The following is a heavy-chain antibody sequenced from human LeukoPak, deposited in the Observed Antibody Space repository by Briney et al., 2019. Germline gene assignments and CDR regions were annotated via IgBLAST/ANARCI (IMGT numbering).Heavy chain of an antibody. CDR2: IYHSGST. V-gene: IGHV4-38-2*02. Sequence: SETLSLTCTVSGYSISSGYYWGWIRQPPGKGLEWIGSIYHSGSTYYSPSLKSRVTISVDTSKSQFSLKVRYVTAADTAVYYCARGLNDSWAGENYWGQGTLVTVSS. J-gene: IGHJ4*02. CDR1: GYSISSGYY. CDR3: ARGLNDSWAGENY. D-gene: IGHD3-3*01.